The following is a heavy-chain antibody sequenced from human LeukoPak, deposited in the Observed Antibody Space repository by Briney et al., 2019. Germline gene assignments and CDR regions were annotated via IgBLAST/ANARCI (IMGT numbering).Heavy chain of an antibody. Sequence: ASVKVSFKASGYTFTRYGISWVRQAPGQGLEWMGWISADSGDTRYAQNLQGRVTMTTDTSTRTAYMELRSLRSDDTAVYYCARDWATGYNWFDPWGQGTLVIVSS. D-gene: IGHD5-12*01. CDR2: ISADSGDT. CDR3: ARDWATGYNWFDP. V-gene: IGHV1-18*01. CDR1: GYTFTRYG. J-gene: IGHJ5*02.